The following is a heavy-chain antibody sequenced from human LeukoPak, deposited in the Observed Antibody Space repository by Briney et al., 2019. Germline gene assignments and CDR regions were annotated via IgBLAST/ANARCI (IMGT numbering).Heavy chain of an antibody. CDR2: IYYSGST. Sequence: SETLSLTCTGSGGSISSYYWSWVRQPPGKGLEWIGYIYYSGSTNYNPPLKSRVTISVDTSKNQFSLKLSSVTAADTAVYYCARSRGVIGARGWFDPWGQGTLVTVSS. V-gene: IGHV4-59*01. J-gene: IGHJ5*02. CDR3: ARSRGVIGARGWFDP. CDR1: GGSISSYY. D-gene: IGHD3-10*01.